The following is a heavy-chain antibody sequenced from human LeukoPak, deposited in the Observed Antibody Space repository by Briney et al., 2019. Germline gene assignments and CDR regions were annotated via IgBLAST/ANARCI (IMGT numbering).Heavy chain of an antibody. CDR1: GYTFNRYG. V-gene: IGHV1-18*01. CDR3: ARDYGYGVTVMISDDY. CDR2: ISGYNGNT. Sequence: ASVKVSCKASGYTFNRYGITWVRQAPGQGLEWMGWISGYNGNTNYALKLQGRVTMTTDTSTSTAYMELRSLRSDDTAMYYCARDYGYGVTVMISDDYWGQGTLVTVSS. D-gene: IGHD5-12*01. J-gene: IGHJ4*02.